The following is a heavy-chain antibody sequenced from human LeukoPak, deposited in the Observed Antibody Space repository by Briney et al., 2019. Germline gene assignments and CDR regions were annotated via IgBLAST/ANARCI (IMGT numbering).Heavy chain of an antibody. J-gene: IGHJ4*02. Sequence: GGSLRLSCAASGFAFSTYAMSWVRQAPGKGLEWVSGISGNGGNTYYADSVKGRFTISRDNSKNTLYLQMNSLRAEDTAVYYCAKATAVTTLFDYWGQGTLVTVSS. CDR2: ISGNGGNT. CDR3: AKATAVTTLFDY. V-gene: IGHV3-23*01. CDR1: GFAFSTYA. D-gene: IGHD4-17*01.